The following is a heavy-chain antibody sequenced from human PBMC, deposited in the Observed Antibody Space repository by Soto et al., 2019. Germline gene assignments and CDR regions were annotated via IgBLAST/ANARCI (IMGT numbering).Heavy chain of an antibody. CDR1: GGSIYTGGFY. V-gene: IGHV4-31*03. CDR2: IYYTGST. CDR3: ATSLVTSRTRVDY. D-gene: IGHD1-26*01. J-gene: IGHJ4*02. Sequence: SETLSLTCTGSGGSIYTGGFYWSWIRQLPGKGLEWLGYIYYTGSTQYTPSLKSRLTISTDTSDNQFSLRLTSVTAADTAVYYCATSLVTSRTRVDYWGQGTLVTVSS.